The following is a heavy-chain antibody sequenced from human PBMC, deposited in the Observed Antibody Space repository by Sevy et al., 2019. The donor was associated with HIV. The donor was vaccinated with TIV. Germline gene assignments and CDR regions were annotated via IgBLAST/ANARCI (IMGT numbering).Heavy chain of an antibody. CDR2: INHKSGDS. Sequence: ASVKVTCKASGYTFTGQYIHWVRQAPGKGLEWMGWINHKSGDSNYAQEFQGRVTMTRDTSINKAYMELSGLTSDDTAVYYCARDRRLRGYSYGSFDYWGQGTLVTVSS. V-gene: IGHV1-2*02. CDR1: GYTFTGQY. J-gene: IGHJ4*02. D-gene: IGHD5-12*01. CDR3: ARDRRLRGYSYGSFDY.